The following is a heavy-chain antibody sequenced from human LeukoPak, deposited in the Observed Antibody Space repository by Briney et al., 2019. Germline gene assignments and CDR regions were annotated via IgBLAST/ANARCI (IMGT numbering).Heavy chain of an antibody. CDR1: GFTFSSYA. CDR2: ISYDGSNK. V-gene: IGHV3-30-3*01. Sequence: GGSLRLSCAASGFTFSSYAMHWVRQAPGKGLEWVAVISYDGSNKYYADSVKGRFTISRDNSKNTLYLQMNSLRAEDMAVYYCARALRDGYNYDYWGQGTLVTVSS. J-gene: IGHJ4*02. D-gene: IGHD5-24*01. CDR3: ARALRDGYNYDY.